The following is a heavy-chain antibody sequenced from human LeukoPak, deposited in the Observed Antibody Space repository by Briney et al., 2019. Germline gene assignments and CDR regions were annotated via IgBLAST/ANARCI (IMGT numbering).Heavy chain of an antibody. CDR3: ARVPARAGVPDY. CDR2: IYYSGST. D-gene: IGHD6-19*01. J-gene: IGHJ4*02. Sequence: SETLSLTCTVSGGSISSYYWSWIRQPPGKGLEWIGNIYYSGSTNYNPSLKSRVTISVGRSKNQFSLKLSSVTAADTAVYYCARVPARAGVPDYWGQGTLVTVSS. V-gene: IGHV4-59*12. CDR1: GGSISSYY.